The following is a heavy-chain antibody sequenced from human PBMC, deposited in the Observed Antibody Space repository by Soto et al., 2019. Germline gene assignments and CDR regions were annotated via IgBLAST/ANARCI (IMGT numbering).Heavy chain of an antibody. D-gene: IGHD3-3*02. V-gene: IGHV3-7*01. CDR2: INQDGSAK. Sequence: EVQLVESGGGVVQPGGSLRLSCAVSGFTFGNQWMSWVRQVAGKGLEWVANINQDGSAKSHVDSVEGRFTISRDNAKNSLYLQMNSLRVEDTAVYYCARGPFWGQGTLVTVSS. CDR3: ARGPF. CDR1: GFTFGNQW. J-gene: IGHJ4*02.